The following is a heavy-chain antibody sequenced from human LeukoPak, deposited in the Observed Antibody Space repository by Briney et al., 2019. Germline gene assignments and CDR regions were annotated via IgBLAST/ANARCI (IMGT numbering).Heavy chain of an antibody. Sequence: RGSLRLSCAASGFTFSSYAMSWVRQAPGKGLEWVSAISGSGGSTYYADSVKGRFTISRDNSKNTLYLQMNSLRAEDTAVYYCAKDLEYYYDSSGYYYGDDAFDIWGQGTMVTVSS. CDR3: AKDLEYYYDSSGYYYGDDAFDI. V-gene: IGHV3-23*01. CDR1: GFTFSSYA. J-gene: IGHJ3*02. CDR2: ISGSGGST. D-gene: IGHD3-22*01.